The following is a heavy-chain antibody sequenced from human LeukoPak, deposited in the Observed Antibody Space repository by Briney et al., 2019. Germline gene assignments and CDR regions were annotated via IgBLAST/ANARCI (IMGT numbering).Heavy chain of an antibody. Sequence: PSQTLSLTCTVSGGSISSGGYYWSWIRQHPGKGLEWIGYIYYSGSTYYNPSLKSRVTISVDTSKSQFSLKLSSVTAADTAVYYCARNGVYGSGSHFDYWGQGTLVTVSS. CDR3: ARNGVYGSGSHFDY. J-gene: IGHJ4*02. CDR1: GGSISSGGYY. CDR2: IYYSGST. D-gene: IGHD3-10*01. V-gene: IGHV4-31*03.